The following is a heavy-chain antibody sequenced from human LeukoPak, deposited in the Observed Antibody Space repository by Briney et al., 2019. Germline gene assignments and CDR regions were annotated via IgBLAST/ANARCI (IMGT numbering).Heavy chain of an antibody. V-gene: IGHV4-39*01. D-gene: IGHD2-2*01. CDR1: GDSISSSRHS. CDR2: ISYSGST. Sequence: SETLSLTCTVSGDSISSSRHSWGWIRQPPGKGLEWIGSISYSGSTYYNPSLKTRVTMSVDTSENQFSLKLSSVTAADSTVYYCVRIYCTSTSCYGDSYYGMDVWGQGTTVTVSS. J-gene: IGHJ6*02. CDR3: VRIYCTSTSCYGDSYYGMDV.